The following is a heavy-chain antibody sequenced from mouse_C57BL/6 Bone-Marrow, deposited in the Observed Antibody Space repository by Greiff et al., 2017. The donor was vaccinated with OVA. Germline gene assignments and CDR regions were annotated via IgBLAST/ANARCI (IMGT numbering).Heavy chain of an antibody. CDR3: ARDSAMDY. Sequence: EVKLVESGGGLVKPGGSLKLSCAASGFTFSSYAMSWVRQTPEERLEWVATISDGGSYTYYPDNVKGRFTISRDNAKNNLYLQMSHLKSEDTAMYYCARDSAMDYWGQGTSVTVSS. J-gene: IGHJ4*01. CDR2: ISDGGSYT. CDR1: GFTFSSYA. V-gene: IGHV5-4*01.